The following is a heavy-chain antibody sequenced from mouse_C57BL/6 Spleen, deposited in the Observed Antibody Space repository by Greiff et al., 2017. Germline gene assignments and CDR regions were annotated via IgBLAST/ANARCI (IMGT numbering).Heavy chain of an antibody. CDR3: ASRIYDYDGGYFDD. J-gene: IGHJ2*01. Sequence: EVQLQQSGPELVKPGASVKISCKASGYSFTGYYMHWVKQSHGNILDWIGYIYPYNGDSSYNQKFKGKATLTVDKSSSTAYMELRSLTSDDSAVYYCASRIYDYDGGYFDDGGQGTTLTVSS. CDR2: IYPYNGDS. D-gene: IGHD2-4*01. V-gene: IGHV1-31*01. CDR1: GYSFTGYY.